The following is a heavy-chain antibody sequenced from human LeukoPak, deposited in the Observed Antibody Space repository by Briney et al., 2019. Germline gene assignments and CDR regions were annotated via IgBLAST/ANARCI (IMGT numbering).Heavy chain of an antibody. CDR2: INHNSGGK. Sequence: TVNLSRKASGYTLTRYYMHCVRQAPGQAREWMGWINHNSGGKKYTQKFQGRVTMTRNTSITTAYMELRRLRSDDTAVYYCATHPNGYCSGVSGSDPGVLYGMEVWGQGTTVTVSS. D-gene: IGHD2-15*01. CDR1: GYTLTRYY. V-gene: IGHV1-2*02. J-gene: IGHJ6*02. CDR3: ATHPNGYCSGVSGSDPGVLYGMEV.